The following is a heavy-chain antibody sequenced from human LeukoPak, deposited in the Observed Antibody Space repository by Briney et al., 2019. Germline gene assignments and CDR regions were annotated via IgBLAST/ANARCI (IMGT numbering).Heavy chain of an antibody. Sequence: ASVTVSFTASGGTFSNYAINWVRQAPGQGLEWMGGIIPIFATANYAQKFQGRVTITADESTSTVYMELNSLKSEDTAVYYCARGWDYDSGGRPTAYVYWGQGTLVTVSS. V-gene: IGHV1-69*01. CDR1: GGTFSNYA. J-gene: IGHJ4*02. CDR3: ARGWDYDSGGRPTAYVY. CDR2: IIPIFATA. D-gene: IGHD3-22*01.